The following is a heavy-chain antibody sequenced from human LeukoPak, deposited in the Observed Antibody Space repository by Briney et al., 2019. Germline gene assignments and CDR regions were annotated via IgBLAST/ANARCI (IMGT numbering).Heavy chain of an antibody. Sequence: GGSLSLSCAVSGVTFRSYGMHWGRQAAGKGLGWVALISSDGDDKLYGDSVGERFTISKDDSKSTLYLQMNSLKAEDTAVYYCTPKVTRGNSGDDYDDWGQGTLVTVSS. CDR3: TPKVTRGNSGDDYDD. J-gene: IGHJ4*02. D-gene: IGHD5-12*01. CDR1: GVTFRSYG. V-gene: IGHV3-30*03. CDR2: ISSDGDDK.